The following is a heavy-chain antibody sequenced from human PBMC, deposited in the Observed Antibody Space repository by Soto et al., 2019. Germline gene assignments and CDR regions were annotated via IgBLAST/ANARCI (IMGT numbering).Heavy chain of an antibody. CDR3: ARWGTTGGFDL. Sequence: QVQRVESGGGVVQPGTSLRLSCAASGFRFKSFVMHWVRQAPGKGLEWVAFTSYDGNNKDYGDSVKGRFTVSRDNSKNTLNLQMDFRRPDDTALYYCARWGTTGGFDLWGQGTLVSVSS. CDR2: TSYDGNNK. D-gene: IGHD3-16*01. J-gene: IGHJ4*02. CDR1: GFRFKSFV. V-gene: IGHV3-30*19.